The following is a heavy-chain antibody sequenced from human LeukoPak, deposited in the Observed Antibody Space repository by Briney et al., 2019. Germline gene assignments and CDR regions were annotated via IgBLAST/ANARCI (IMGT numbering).Heavy chain of an antibody. J-gene: IGHJ4*02. D-gene: IGHD5-24*01. CDR2: IYSGGST. Sequence: PGGSLRLSCAASGFTFSSYAMSWVRQAPGKGLEWVSVIYSGGSTYYADSVKGRFTISRDNSKNTLYLQMNSLRAEDTAVYYCARDPRGRDGYTNWGQGTLVTVSS. CDR1: GFTFSSYA. V-gene: IGHV3-66*01. CDR3: ARDPRGRDGYTN.